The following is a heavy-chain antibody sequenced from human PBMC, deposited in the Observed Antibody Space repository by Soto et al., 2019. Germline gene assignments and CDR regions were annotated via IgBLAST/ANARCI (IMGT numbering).Heavy chain of an antibody. CDR2: ISAYNGNT. Sequence: ASVKVSCKASGYTFTSYGISWVRQAPGQGLEWMGWISAYNGNTNYAQKLQGRVTMTTDTSTSTAYMELRSLRSDDTAVYYCAREYTGILYYYYYMDVWGKGTTVTVSS. CDR1: GYTFTSYG. V-gene: IGHV1-18*01. D-gene: IGHD3-9*01. CDR3: AREYTGILYYYYYMDV. J-gene: IGHJ6*03.